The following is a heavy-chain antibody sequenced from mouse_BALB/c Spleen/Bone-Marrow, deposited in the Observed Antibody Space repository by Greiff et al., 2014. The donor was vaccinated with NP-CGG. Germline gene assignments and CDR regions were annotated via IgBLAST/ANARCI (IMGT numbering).Heavy chain of an antibody. J-gene: IGHJ2*01. CDR1: GFSLTSYG. Sequence: VKLQESGPGLVAPSQSLSITCTVSGFSLTSYGVHWVRQPPGKGLEWLGVIWAGGSTNCNSTLMSRLTISKDNSKSQVFLKMNSLQTDDTAMYYCARYYYGFLDYWGQGTTLTVSS. V-gene: IGHV2-9*02. D-gene: IGHD1-2*01. CDR3: ARYYYGFLDY. CDR2: IWAGGST.